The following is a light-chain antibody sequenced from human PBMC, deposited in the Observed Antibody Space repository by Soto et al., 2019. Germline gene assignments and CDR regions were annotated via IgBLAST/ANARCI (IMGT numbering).Light chain of an antibody. Sequence: DIQMTQSPSTLSASVGDRVTITCRASQSISSWLAWYQQKPGKAPKLLSYKASSLESGVPSRFSGSGSGTEFTLTISSLQPDDLATYYCQQYNSYPLTVGGGTKVEIK. CDR2: KAS. CDR3: QQYNSYPLT. CDR1: QSISSW. V-gene: IGKV1-5*03. J-gene: IGKJ4*01.